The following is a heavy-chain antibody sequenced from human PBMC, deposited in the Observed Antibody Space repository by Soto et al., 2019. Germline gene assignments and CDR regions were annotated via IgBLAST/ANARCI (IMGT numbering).Heavy chain of an antibody. D-gene: IGHD2-2*02. CDR1: GGTFSSYA. Sequence: ASVKVSCKASGGTFSSYAISWVRQAPGQGLEWMGGIIPIFGTANYAQKFQGRVTITADESTSTAYMELSSLRSEDTAVYYCARVRQEDIVVVPAAIPPGRHYYYGMDVWGQGTTVTVSS. CDR3: ARVRQEDIVVVPAAIPPGRHYYYGMDV. V-gene: IGHV1-69*13. J-gene: IGHJ6*02. CDR2: IIPIFGTA.